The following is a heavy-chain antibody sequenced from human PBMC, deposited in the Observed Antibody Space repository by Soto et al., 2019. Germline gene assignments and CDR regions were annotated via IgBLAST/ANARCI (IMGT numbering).Heavy chain of an antibody. J-gene: IGHJ4*02. V-gene: IGHV1-3*01. D-gene: IGHD4-17*01. CDR3: ARWPDYGGNSVLGYFDY. CDR2: INAGNGNT. Sequence: ASVKVSCKASGYTFTSYAMHWLRQAPGQRLEWMGWINAGNGNTKYSQKFQGRVTITRDTSASTAYMELSSLRSEDTAVYYCARWPDYGGNSVLGYFDYWGQGTLVTVSS. CDR1: GYTFTSYA.